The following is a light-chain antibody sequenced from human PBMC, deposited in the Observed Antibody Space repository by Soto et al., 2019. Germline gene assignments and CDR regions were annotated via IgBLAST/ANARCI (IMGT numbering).Light chain of an antibody. CDR3: LQDIYHPWT. CDR2: GAS. Sequence: AIQMTQSPSSLSASVGDRVTISCRASQGIGNALGWYQQKPGQPPKVLIYGASNLKSGGTPRFSGSRSGTDFTLAISSLQPEDSATYYCLQDIYHPWTFGQGTKVDIK. CDR1: QGIGNA. V-gene: IGKV1-6*01. J-gene: IGKJ1*01.